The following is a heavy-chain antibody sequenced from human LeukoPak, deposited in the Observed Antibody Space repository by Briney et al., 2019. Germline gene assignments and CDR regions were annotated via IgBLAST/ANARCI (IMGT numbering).Heavy chain of an antibody. J-gene: IGHJ5*02. CDR1: GYTFTGYY. CDR3: ARDVASSGWYVWFDP. D-gene: IGHD6-19*01. V-gene: IGHV1-46*01. CDR2: INPSGGST. Sequence: ASVKVSCKASGYTFTGYYMHWVRQAPGQGLEWMGIINPSGGSTSYAQKFQGRVTMTRDMSTSTVYMELSSLRSEDTAVYYCARDVASSGWYVWFDPWGQGTLVTVSS.